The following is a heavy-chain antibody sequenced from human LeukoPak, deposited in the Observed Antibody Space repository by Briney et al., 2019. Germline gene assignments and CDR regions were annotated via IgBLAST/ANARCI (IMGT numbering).Heavy chain of an antibody. Sequence: GGSLRLSCAASGFTFSSYGMHWVRQAPGKGLEWGAFIRYDGSNKYYADSGKGRFTISRENSKNTLYLQRNSLRAEDTAVYYCAKSTQAYYYDSSPHYWGQGTLVTVSS. CDR3: AKSTQAYYYDSSPHY. J-gene: IGHJ4*02. V-gene: IGHV3-30*02. CDR1: GFTFSSYG. CDR2: IRYDGSNK. D-gene: IGHD3-22*01.